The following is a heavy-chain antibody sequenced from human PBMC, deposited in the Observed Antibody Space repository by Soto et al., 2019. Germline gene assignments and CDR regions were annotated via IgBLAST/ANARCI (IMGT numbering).Heavy chain of an antibody. D-gene: IGHD2-2*01. CDR2: IIPILGIA. CDR3: ARAIVVVPAATTVRYGMDV. Sequence: QVQLVQSGAEVKKPGSSVKVSCKASGGTFSSYTISWVRQAPGQGLEWMGRIIPILGIANYAQKFQGRVTITVDKSTSTAYMELSSLRSEDTAVYYCARAIVVVPAATTVRYGMDVWGQGTTVTVSS. J-gene: IGHJ6*02. V-gene: IGHV1-69*02. CDR1: GGTFSSYT.